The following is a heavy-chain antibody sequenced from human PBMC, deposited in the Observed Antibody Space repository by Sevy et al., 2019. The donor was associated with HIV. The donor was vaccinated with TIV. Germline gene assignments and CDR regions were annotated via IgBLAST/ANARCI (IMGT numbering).Heavy chain of an antibody. CDR2: ISGSGAST. D-gene: IGHD3-22*01. CDR3: AKDFPYYYDTSGYDRLDY. V-gene: IGHV3-23*01. CDR1: GFTFSNYA. Sequence: GGSLRLSCAASGFTFSNYAMSWVRQAPGKGLEWVSCISGSGASTYYADSVKGRFTISRDNSKNTLFLQMNSPRAEDTAVYYCAKDFPYYYDTSGYDRLDYWGQGTLVTVSS. J-gene: IGHJ4*02.